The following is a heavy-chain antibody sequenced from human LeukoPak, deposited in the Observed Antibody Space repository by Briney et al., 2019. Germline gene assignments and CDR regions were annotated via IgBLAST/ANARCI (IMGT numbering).Heavy chain of an antibody. CDR3: VRQAGRAGGQ. J-gene: IGHJ4*02. D-gene: IGHD3-10*01. V-gene: IGHV3-48*01. CDR1: GFTFSTFS. Sequence: PGGSLRLSCAASGFTFSTFSMNWVRQAPGKGLEWVSYISDTSTTIYYADSVKGRFTISRDNAKNSLYLQMNSLRAEDTAVYHCVRQAGRAGGQWGQGTLIAVSS. CDR2: ISDTSTTI.